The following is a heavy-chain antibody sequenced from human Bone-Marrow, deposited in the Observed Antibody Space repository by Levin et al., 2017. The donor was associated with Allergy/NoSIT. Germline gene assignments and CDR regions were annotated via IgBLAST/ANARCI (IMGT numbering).Heavy chain of an antibody. CDR1: GFTFGTYA. CDR2: IASDGDDT. Sequence: GESLKISCAASGFTFGTYAMTWVRQAPGKGLEWVSAIASDGDDTYYSDSLRGRFTISRDNSKHRLYLHMKSLRADDTAIYYCAKAGAARGAYYFDSWGQGTLVTVSS. V-gene: IGHV3-23*01. D-gene: IGHD6-6*01. CDR3: AKAGAARGAYYFDS. J-gene: IGHJ4*02.